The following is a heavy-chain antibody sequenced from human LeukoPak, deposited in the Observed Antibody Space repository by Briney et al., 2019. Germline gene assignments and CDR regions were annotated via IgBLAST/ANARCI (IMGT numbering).Heavy chain of an antibody. CDR3: ARVGLVAVAGTHFGNWFDP. CDR1: GYTFTSYG. D-gene: IGHD6-19*01. J-gene: IGHJ5*02. CDR2: ISAYNGNT. Sequence: ASVKVSCKASGYTFTSYGISWVRQAPGQGLEWMGWISAYNGNTNYAQKLQGRVTMTTDTSTSTAYMELRSLRSDDTAVYYCARVGLVAVAGTHFGNWFDPWGQGTLVTVSS. V-gene: IGHV1-18*01.